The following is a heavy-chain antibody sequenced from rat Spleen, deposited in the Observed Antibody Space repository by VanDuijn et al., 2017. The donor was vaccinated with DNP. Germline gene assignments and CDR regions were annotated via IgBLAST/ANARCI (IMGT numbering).Heavy chain of an antibody. Sequence: EVQLVESGGGLVQPGRSLKLSCAASGFTFSDYYMAWVRQAPTKGLEWVATISYEGSSTYYRDSVKGRFTISRDNAKSTLYLQMDSLRSEDTATYYCARHGRVTTVATYWYFFDYWGQGVMVTVSS. J-gene: IGHJ2*01. CDR3: ARHGRVTTVATYWYFFDY. D-gene: IGHD1-3*01. V-gene: IGHV5-7*01. CDR1: GFTFSDYY. CDR2: ISYEGSST.